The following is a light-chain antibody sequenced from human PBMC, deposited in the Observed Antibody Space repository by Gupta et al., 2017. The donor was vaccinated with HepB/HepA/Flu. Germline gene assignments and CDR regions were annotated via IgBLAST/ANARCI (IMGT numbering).Light chain of an antibody. Sequence: EIVLTQSPGTLSLSPGERATLSCRASQSISNSYLAWYQQKPGQAPRLLIYAASSRATGVPQMFSGRGSGTDFTLTISRLEPEDFAVYYCQHYDNSPMYTFGQGTSLEIK. V-gene: IGKV3-20*01. CDR2: AAS. J-gene: IGKJ2*01. CDR1: QSISNSY. CDR3: QHYDNSPMYT.